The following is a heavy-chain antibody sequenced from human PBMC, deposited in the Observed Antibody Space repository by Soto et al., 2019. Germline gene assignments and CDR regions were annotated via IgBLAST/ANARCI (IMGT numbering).Heavy chain of an antibody. D-gene: IGHD6-13*01. CDR1: GFTFSSYA. CDR2: ISGSVGST. CDR3: AKDRKIAAAEFDY. Sequence: EVQLLESGGGLVQPGGSLRLSCAASGFTFSSYAMSWVRQAPGKGLEWVSAISGSVGSTYYADSVKGRFTISRYNSKNTLYLQMNSLRAEDTAVYYCAKDRKIAAAEFDYWGQVTLVTVSS. J-gene: IGHJ4*02. V-gene: IGHV3-23*01.